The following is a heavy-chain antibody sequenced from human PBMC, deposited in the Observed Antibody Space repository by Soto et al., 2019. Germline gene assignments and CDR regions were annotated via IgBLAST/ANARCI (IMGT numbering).Heavy chain of an antibody. D-gene: IGHD6-19*01. V-gene: IGHV1-18*01. CDR3: ARIEAVAGTSVYYYGMDV. CDR1: GYTFTSYG. CDR2: ISAYNGNT. J-gene: IGHJ6*02. Sequence: RASVKVSCKASGYTFTSYGISWVRQAPGQGLEWMGWISAYNGNTNYAQKLQGRVTMTTDTSTSTAYMELRSLRSDDTAVYYCARIEAVAGTSVYYYGMDVWGQGTTVTVSS.